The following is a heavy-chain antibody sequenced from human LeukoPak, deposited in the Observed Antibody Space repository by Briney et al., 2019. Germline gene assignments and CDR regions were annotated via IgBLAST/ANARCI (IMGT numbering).Heavy chain of an antibody. V-gene: IGHV1-69*13. CDR2: IIPHVGSP. CDR3: ARDYDFWSGPTDY. Sequence: SVKVSCKTFGDTFSYHSISWVRRAPGQGLQWLGGIIPHVGSPRYTERLQDRITITADESTTTAYLELSSLRSDDTAVYYCARDYDFWSGPTDYWGQGTLVTVSS. D-gene: IGHD3-3*01. J-gene: IGHJ4*02. CDR1: GDTFSYHS.